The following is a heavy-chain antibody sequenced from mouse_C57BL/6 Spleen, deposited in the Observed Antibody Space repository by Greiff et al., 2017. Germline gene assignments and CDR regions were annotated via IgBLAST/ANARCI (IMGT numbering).Heavy chain of an antibody. V-gene: IGHV1-66*01. CDR2: IYPGSGNT. Sequence: QVQLKESGPELVKPGASVKISCKASGYSFTSYYIHWVKQRPGQGLEWIGVIYPGSGNTKYTEEFKGKATRTADTSSSTAYMQLSSLTSEDAAVYYCTREYDTWFAYWGQGTLVTVSA. J-gene: IGHJ3*01. D-gene: IGHD2-14*01. CDR3: TREYDTWFAY. CDR1: GYSFTSYY.